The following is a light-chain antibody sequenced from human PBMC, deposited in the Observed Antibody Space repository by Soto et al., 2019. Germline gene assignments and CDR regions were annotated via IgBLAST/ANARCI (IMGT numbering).Light chain of an antibody. V-gene: IGKV2-30*01. Sequence: DVVMTQSPLSLPVTLGQPASISYKSSQSVEYSGGGTYLSWFQQRPGRSPRRLIYEVSKRDSVVLERCLGSGTGSDFTFVFRRVEAEYMLVYLWVQVTHLPVTLGPGTKMEI. J-gene: IGKJ1*01. CDR3: VQVTHLPVT. CDR1: QSVEYSGGGTY. CDR2: EVS.